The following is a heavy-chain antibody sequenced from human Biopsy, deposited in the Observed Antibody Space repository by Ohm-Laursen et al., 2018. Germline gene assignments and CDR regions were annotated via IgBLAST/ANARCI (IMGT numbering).Heavy chain of an antibody. CDR2: IYNTETT. CDR1: GGSISSSTTYY. CDR3: ARHPTGFWFDP. Sequence: SETLSLTCTVSGGSISSSTTYYWAWLRQPPGKGLEWIGGIYNTETTFYNPSLKSRATISVDTSTNQFSLKVSSVTAADTALYFCARHPTGFWFDPWGHGTLVTVSS. J-gene: IGHJ5*02. V-gene: IGHV4-39*01.